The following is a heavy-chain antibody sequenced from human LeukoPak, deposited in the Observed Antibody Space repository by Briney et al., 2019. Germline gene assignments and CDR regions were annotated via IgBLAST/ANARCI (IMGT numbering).Heavy chain of an antibody. CDR1: GLNFNSHT. CDR3: ARMEKFYYGTGGFSPPLMDV. Sequence: GGSLRLSCVASGLNFNSHTMKWVRQAPGKGLEWVSSISSDSNSIYHADSVKGRFTISRDNAKNSLYLQMNSLRAEDTAVYYCARMEKFYYGTGGFSPPLMDVWGQGTTVIVSS. J-gene: IGHJ6*02. D-gene: IGHD3-10*01. V-gene: IGHV3-21*01. CDR2: ISSDSNSI.